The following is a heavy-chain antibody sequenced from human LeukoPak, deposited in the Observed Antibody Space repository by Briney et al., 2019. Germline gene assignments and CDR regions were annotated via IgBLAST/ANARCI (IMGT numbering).Heavy chain of an antibody. Sequence: SETLSLTCAVYGGSFSGYYWSWIRQPPGKGLEWIGEINHSGSTNYNPSLKSRVTISVDTSKNQFSLKLSSVAAADTAVYYCGSYGSGSLDYWGQGTLVTVSS. D-gene: IGHD3-10*01. V-gene: IGHV4-34*01. CDR3: GSYGSGSLDY. CDR2: INHSGST. J-gene: IGHJ4*02. CDR1: GGSFSGYY.